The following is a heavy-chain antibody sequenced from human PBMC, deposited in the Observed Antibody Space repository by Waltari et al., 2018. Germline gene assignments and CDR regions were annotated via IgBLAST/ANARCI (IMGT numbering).Heavy chain of an antibody. Sequence: QLQLQESGPGLVKPSETLSLTCPVPGGSISSSSYYWGWISQPPGKGLEWIGSIYYSGSTYYNPSLKSRVTISVDTSKNQFSLKLSSVTAADTAVYYCARKGAARRLGVTQGANWFDPWGQGTLVTVSS. CDR3: ARKGAARRLGVTQGANWFDP. CDR2: IYYSGST. D-gene: IGHD6-6*01. V-gene: IGHV4-39*07. J-gene: IGHJ5*02. CDR1: GGSISSSSYY.